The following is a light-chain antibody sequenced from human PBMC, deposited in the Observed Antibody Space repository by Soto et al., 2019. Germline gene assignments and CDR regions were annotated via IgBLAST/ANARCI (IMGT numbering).Light chain of an antibody. CDR1: QSVSSN. CDR2: GAS. CDR3: QQYNNWPPYT. V-gene: IGKV3-15*01. Sequence: EIVMTQSPATLSVSPGERATLSCRASQSVSSNLAWYQQKSGPAPRLLIYGASTRATGIPARFSGSGSGTEFTLTISSLQSEDLAVYYCQQYNNWPPYTFGQGTKLEIK. J-gene: IGKJ2*01.